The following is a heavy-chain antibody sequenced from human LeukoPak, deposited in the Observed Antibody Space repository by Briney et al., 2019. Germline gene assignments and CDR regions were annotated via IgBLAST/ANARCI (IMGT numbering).Heavy chain of an antibody. CDR1: GGSFSGYY. D-gene: IGHD2-21*01. Sequence: SETLSLTCAVYGGSFSGYYWSWIRQPPVKGLEWIGEINHSGSTNYNPSLKSRVTISVDTSKNQFSLKLSSVTAADTAVYYCARDLLRGSYYFDYWGQGTLVTVSS. CDR3: ARDLLRGSYYFDY. J-gene: IGHJ4*02. V-gene: IGHV4-34*01. CDR2: INHSGST.